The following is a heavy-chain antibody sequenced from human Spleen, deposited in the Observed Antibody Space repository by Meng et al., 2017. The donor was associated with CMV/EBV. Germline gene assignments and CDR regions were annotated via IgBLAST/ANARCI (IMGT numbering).Heavy chain of an antibody. V-gene: IGHV3-20*04. D-gene: IGHD1-26*01. J-gene: IGHJ4*02. CDR1: GCTFEHYG. CDR3: VREGWELLYFDY. CDR2: INWNGGST. Sequence: CAVVGCTFEHYGCGRVRPAPGKGLEWVSGINWNGGSTGYADSVKGRFTISRANAMKSLFLQMNSLRAEDTALYYCVREGWELLYFDYWGQGTLVTVSS.